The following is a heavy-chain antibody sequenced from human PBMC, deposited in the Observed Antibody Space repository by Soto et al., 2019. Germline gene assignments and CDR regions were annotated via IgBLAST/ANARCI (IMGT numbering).Heavy chain of an antibody. V-gene: IGHV5-51*01. CDR3: ARHAYDFWSGHPNPRYYYGMDV. CDR1: GYIFTSYW. CDR2: IYPSDSDT. D-gene: IGHD3-3*01. Sequence: GESLKISCQCSGYIFTSYWIGWVRQMPGKGLEWMGIIYPSDSDTRYSPSFQGQVTISADKSITTAYLQWSSLEASDTAMYYCARHAYDFWSGHPNPRYYYGMDVWGQGTTVTVSS. J-gene: IGHJ6*02.